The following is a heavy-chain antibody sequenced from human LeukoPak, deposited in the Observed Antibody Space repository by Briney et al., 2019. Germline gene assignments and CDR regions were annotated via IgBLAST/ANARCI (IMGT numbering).Heavy chain of an antibody. J-gene: IGHJ5*02. CDR3: ARRLTQYDCFDP. V-gene: IGHV6-1*01. Sequence: PSQTLSLTCAISGDSVSSNSVTWNWIRQSPSSGLEWLGRTYYRPTWYNDYAVSVRGRITVNPDTSKNQFSLHLNSVTPEDTAVYYCARRLTQYDCFDPWGQGILVTVSS. CDR1: GDSVSSNSVT. CDR2: TYYRPTWYN. D-gene: IGHD2-2*01.